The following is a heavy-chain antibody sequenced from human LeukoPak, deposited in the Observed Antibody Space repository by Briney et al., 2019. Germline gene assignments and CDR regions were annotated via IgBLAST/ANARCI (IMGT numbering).Heavy chain of an antibody. CDR2: ISSSSSYI. Sequence: GGSLRLSCAASGFTFSSYSMNWVRQAPGKGLEWVSSISSSSSYIYYADSVKGRFTISRDNAKNSMYLQMNSLRAEDTAVYYCARDDYYGSGSYYFDYWGQGTLVTVSS. V-gene: IGHV3-21*01. CDR1: GFTFSSYS. J-gene: IGHJ4*02. D-gene: IGHD3-10*01. CDR3: ARDDYYGSGSYYFDY.